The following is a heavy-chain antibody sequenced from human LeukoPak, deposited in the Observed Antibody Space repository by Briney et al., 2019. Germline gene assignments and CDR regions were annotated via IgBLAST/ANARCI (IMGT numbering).Heavy chain of an antibody. Sequence: SETLSLTCTVSGGSITGYFWSWIRQSPGKGLEWIGYIYYDGSTNYSPSLKSRLTISLDTSENQFSLKLTSVTAADTAVYYCARHYVFVRGGSSFDYWGQGTLVTVSS. CDR2: IYYDGST. J-gene: IGHJ4*02. D-gene: IGHD3-16*01. V-gene: IGHV4-59*08. CDR3: ARHYVFVRGGSSFDY. CDR1: GGSITGYF.